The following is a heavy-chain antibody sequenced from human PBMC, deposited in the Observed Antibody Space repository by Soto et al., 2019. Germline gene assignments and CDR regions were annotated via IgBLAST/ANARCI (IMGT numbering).Heavy chain of an antibody. J-gene: IGHJ4*02. Sequence: QVQLQESGPGLVKPSQTLSLTCTVSVDSISSGGYYWSWIRQHPGKGLEWIGYIYYTGTTYYSPSLESRVIISVDTSKDQFSLKLNSVTAADTAVYYCARVSGLYGDPKFDYWGQGTLVTVSS. D-gene: IGHD4-17*01. CDR1: VDSISSGGYY. CDR3: ARVSGLYGDPKFDY. V-gene: IGHV4-31*03. CDR2: IYYTGTT.